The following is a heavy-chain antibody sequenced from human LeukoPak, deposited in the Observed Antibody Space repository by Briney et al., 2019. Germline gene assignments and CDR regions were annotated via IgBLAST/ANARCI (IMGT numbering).Heavy chain of an antibody. Sequence: GGSLRLPCAASGFTFSNAWMSWVRQAPGKGLEWVGRIRSKTDGGTTDYAAPVKGRFTISRDDSKDTLYLQMDSLKTEDTAVYYCTSSIAGSPSAPYWGQGTLVTVSS. J-gene: IGHJ4*02. CDR3: TSSIAGSPSAPY. D-gene: IGHD6-6*01. CDR2: IRSKTDGGTT. V-gene: IGHV3-15*01. CDR1: GFTFSNAW.